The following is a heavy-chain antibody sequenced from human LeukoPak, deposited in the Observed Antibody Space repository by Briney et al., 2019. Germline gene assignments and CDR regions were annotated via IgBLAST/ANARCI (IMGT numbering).Heavy chain of an antibody. V-gene: IGHV1-18*01. CDR1: GYTFTSYG. CDR3: ARVRYYDFWSGYYNFDY. Sequence: ASVKVSCKASGYTFTSYGISWVRQAPGQGLEWMGWISAYNGNTNYAQKLQGRVTMTTDTSTSTAYMELRSLRSDDTAVYYCARVRYYDFWSGYYNFDYWGQGTLVTVSS. CDR2: ISAYNGNT. J-gene: IGHJ4*02. D-gene: IGHD3-3*01.